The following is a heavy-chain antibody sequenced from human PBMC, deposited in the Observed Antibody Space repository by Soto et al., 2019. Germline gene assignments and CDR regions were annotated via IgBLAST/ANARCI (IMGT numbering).Heavy chain of an antibody. CDR3: ARYSLYNSCLWGGDYFDD. Sequence: QVQLVQSGAEVKKPGASVKVSCKASGYTFTSYGISWVRQAPGQGLEWMGWISPYDGDTNFAQRLQGRVTMTTDTSTGTAYMELRSLRSDDTAVYYCARYSLYNSCLWGGDYFDDWGQGSLVTVPS. J-gene: IGHJ4*02. CDR1: GYTFTSYG. V-gene: IGHV1-18*01. D-gene: IGHD6-19*01. CDR2: ISPYDGDT.